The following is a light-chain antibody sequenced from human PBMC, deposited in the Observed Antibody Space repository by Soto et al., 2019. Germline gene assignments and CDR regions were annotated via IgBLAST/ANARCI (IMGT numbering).Light chain of an antibody. CDR2: EVN. CDR1: SSDVGGYKY. CDR3: CSYVCIIKLGV. V-gene: IGLV2-8*01. J-gene: IGLJ1*01. Sequence: QSALTHPPSASGSPGQSVTISCTATSSDVGGYKYVSWYQQHPGKAPQLMIFEVNERPSGVPDRFSGAKSGNTASLTGSGPYAEDKANDYCCSYVCIIKLGVFGSGTNGSVL.